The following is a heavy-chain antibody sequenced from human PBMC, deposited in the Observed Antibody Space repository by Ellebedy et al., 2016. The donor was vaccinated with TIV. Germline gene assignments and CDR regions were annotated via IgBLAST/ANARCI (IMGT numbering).Heavy chain of an antibody. D-gene: IGHD3-9*01. CDR1: GFTFTNYG. J-gene: IGHJ6*02. CDR3: GRARAPGYFAYYYYGMDV. V-gene: IGHV3-11*01. CDR2: ITNTGHTI. Sequence: SLKISCAASGFTFTNYGMSWIRQAPGKGLEWISYITNTGHTIYYADSMKGRFTVARDNANYSMYLQMSSLRAEDTATYYCGRARAPGYFAYYYYGMDVWGQGTTVTVSS.